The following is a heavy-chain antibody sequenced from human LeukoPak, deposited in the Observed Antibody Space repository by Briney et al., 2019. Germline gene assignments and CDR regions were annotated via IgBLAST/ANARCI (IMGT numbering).Heavy chain of an antibody. CDR2: IFSSGST. CDR1: GGSISGYY. D-gene: IGHD3-16*01. Sequence: SETLSLTCTVSGGSISGYYWSWIRQPVGQGLERIGRIFSSGSTNYNPSLKGRVTMSVDTSKNQFSLRLSSVTAADTAVYYCARDLGLSLDYWGQGILVTVSS. V-gene: IGHV4-4*07. J-gene: IGHJ4*02. CDR3: ARDLGLSLDY.